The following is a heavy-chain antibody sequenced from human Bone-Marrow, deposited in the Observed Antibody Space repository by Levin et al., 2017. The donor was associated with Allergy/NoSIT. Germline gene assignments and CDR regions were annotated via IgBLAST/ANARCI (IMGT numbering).Heavy chain of an antibody. Sequence: SQTLSLTCTVSGGSLSETYWNWIRQSPGKGLEWIGEISHSGFTKYNPSPKSRVTISKDTSKNQFSLKMNSGTAADTAVYFCARDRTYWHRWFFDVWGRGTLVTVSS. CDR3: ARDRTYWHRWFFDV. CDR2: ISHSGFT. D-gene: IGHD2-8*02. V-gene: IGHV4-34*01. J-gene: IGHJ2*01. CDR1: GGSLSETY.